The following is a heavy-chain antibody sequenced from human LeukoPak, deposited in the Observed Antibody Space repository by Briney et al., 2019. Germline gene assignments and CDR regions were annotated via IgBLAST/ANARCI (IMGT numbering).Heavy chain of an antibody. V-gene: IGHV4-34*01. Sequence: PSETLSLTCAVYGGSFSGYYWSWIRQPPGKGLEWIGEINHSGSTNYNPSLKSRVTISVDTSKNQFSLKLSSVTAADTAVYYCARGVGVVTRVRYYYYYYMDVWGKGTTVTVSS. CDR1: GGSFSGYY. J-gene: IGHJ6*03. CDR3: ARGVGVVTRVRYYYYYYMDV. CDR2: INHSGST. D-gene: IGHD3-22*01.